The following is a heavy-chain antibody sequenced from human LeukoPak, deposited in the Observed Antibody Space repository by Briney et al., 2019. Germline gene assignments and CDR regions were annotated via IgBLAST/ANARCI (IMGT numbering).Heavy chain of an antibody. CDR3: ARDRAPDWNYVNWFDP. V-gene: IGHV6-1*01. CDR1: GDSVSSDSAA. CDR2: TYYRSKWYN. Sequence: SQTLSLTCAISGDSVSSDSAAWNWIRQSPSRGLEWLGRTYYRSKWYNDYAPSVKSRITINPDTSKNQFSLQLNSVTPEDTAVYYCARDRAPDWNYVNWFDPWGQGTLVTVSS. D-gene: IGHD1-7*01. J-gene: IGHJ5*02.